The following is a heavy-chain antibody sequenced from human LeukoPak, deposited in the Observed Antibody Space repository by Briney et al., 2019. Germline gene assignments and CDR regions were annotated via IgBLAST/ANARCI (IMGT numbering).Heavy chain of an antibody. Sequence: PGGSLRLSCAASGFTFSSYAMSWVRQAPGKGLEWVSAISGSGGSTYYADSVKGRFTISRDNSKNTLYLQMNSLRAEDTAVYYCAKDGRKNTTPRAYYYYGMDVWGQGTTVTVSS. CDR2: ISGSGGST. CDR1: GFTFSSYA. J-gene: IGHJ6*02. V-gene: IGHV3-23*01. D-gene: IGHD1-26*01. CDR3: AKDGRKNTTPRAYYYYGMDV.